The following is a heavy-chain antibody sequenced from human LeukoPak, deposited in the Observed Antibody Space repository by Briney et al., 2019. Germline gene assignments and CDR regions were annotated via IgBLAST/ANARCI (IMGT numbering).Heavy chain of an antibody. V-gene: IGHV4-59*01. D-gene: IGHD5-12*01. CDR3: ARDGATENDNWFDP. Sequence: SETLSLTCTVSGGSISSYYWSWIQQPPGKGLEWIGYIYYSGSTNYNPSLKSRVTISVDTSKNQFSLKLSSVTAADTAVYYCARDGATENDNWFDPWGQGTLVTVSS. CDR1: GGSISSYY. J-gene: IGHJ5*02. CDR2: IYYSGST.